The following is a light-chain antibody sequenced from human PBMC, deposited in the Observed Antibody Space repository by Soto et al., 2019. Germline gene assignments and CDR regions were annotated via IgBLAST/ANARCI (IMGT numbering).Light chain of an antibody. V-gene: IGKV3-15*01. CDR3: QQYNNWPWT. J-gene: IGKJ1*01. CDR2: GAS. CDR1: QSVSSD. Sequence: VMTQSPATRSVSPGERATLSCRASQSVSSDLAWYQQKPGQAPRLLIYGASTRATGIPARFSGSGSGTEFTLTISSLQSEDFAVYYCQQYNNWPWTVGQGTKVDIK.